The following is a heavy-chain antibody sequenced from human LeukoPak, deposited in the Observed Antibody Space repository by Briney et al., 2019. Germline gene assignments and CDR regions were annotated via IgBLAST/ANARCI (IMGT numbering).Heavy chain of an antibody. J-gene: IGHJ4*02. CDR3: AKKGGDDYGSGTYLAFDY. CDR1: GLTFSNYA. D-gene: IGHD3-10*01. Sequence: PGGSLRLSCAASGLTFSNYAMSWVRHSRERGLECGSAITGNGGNTHYADSVKGRFTISRDNSKNTVYLQMNGLRAEDTAIYYCAKKGGDDYGSGTYLAFDYWGQGTLVTVSS. V-gene: IGHV3-23*01. CDR2: ITGNGGNT.